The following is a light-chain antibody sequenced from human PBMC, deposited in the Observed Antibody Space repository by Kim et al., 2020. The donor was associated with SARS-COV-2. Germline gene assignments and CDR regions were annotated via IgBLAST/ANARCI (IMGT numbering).Light chain of an antibody. Sequence: ASVGDRVTITCGASQDISNWLAWYQQKPGKAPQLLIYAASSLQSGVPSRFSGSGSGTDFTLTISSLQPEDFATYYCQQANTFPITFGQGTRLEIK. CDR3: QQANTFPIT. V-gene: IGKV1-12*01. J-gene: IGKJ5*01. CDR1: QDISNW. CDR2: AAS.